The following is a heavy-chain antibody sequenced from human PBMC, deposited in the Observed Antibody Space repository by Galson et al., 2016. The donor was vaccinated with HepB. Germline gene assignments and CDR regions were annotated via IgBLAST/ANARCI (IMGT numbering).Heavy chain of an antibody. Sequence: SVKVSCKASGYTFTSYGINWVRQTPGQGLEWMGWISTYNDNTNSAQRLQDRVTMTTDRSTSTAYMELRSLTSDDPATYYCARDDRYYASGSYYTYWGQGTQVTVSS. D-gene: IGHD3-10*01. CDR3: ARDDRYYASGSYYTY. CDR1: GYTFTSYG. V-gene: IGHV1-18*04. J-gene: IGHJ4*02. CDR2: ISTYNDNT.